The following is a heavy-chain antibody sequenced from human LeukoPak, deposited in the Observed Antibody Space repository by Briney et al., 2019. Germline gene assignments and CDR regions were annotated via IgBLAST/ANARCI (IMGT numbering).Heavy chain of an antibody. J-gene: IGHJ4*02. CDR3: ARDLYYGSGSYSPLDY. Sequence: QPGGSLRLSCAASGFTFSNHWMHWVRQAPVKGLIWVSRINSDGSSTTYADSVKGRFTISRDNAKNTLYLQMNSLRAEDTAVYYCARDLYYGSGSYSPLDYWGQGTLVTVSS. CDR1: GFTFSNHW. CDR2: INSDGSST. V-gene: IGHV3-74*01. D-gene: IGHD3-10*01.